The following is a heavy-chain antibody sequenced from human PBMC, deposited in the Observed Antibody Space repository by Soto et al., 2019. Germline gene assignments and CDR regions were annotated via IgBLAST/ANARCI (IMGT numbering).Heavy chain of an antibody. Sequence: PSETLSLTCPVSGGSISSGDYYWSWIRQPPGKGLEWIEYIYYSGSTYYNTSLKTRVTISVDTSKNQFSLKLSSVTAADTAVYYCALVVITTFALDYWGQGTLVTVSS. CDR3: ALVVITTFALDY. D-gene: IGHD3-22*01. V-gene: IGHV4-30-4*01. CDR1: GGSISSGDYY. CDR2: IYYSGST. J-gene: IGHJ4*02.